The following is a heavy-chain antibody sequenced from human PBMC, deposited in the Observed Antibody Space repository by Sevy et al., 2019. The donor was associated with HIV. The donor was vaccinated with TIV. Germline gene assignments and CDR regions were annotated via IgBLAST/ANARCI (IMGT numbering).Heavy chain of an antibody. CDR1: GFTFNSYW. V-gene: IGHV3-7*01. Sequence: GGSLRLSCAASGFTFNSYWMNWVRQAPGKGLEWVANINLAGTEKYYVDSVKGRFTISRDNAKKSVFLQMDSLRDEDTAVDYCARDRFKGEEWMWWYYFDPRGQGTLVTVSS. D-gene: IGHD2-15*01. CDR2: INLAGTEK. CDR3: ARDRFKGEEWMWWYYFDP. J-gene: IGHJ5*02.